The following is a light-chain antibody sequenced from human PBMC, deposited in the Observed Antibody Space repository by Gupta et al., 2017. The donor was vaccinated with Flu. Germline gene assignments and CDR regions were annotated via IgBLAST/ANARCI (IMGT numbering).Light chain of an antibody. V-gene: IGKV1-12*01. CDR2: AAS. CDR3: QQENSFPWT. J-gene: IGKJ1*01. Sequence: DIKMTQSPSSVSASVGDRVTITCRASQGVSSWLAWYQQKPGRAPKLLIYAASSLQSGVQSRFSGSGCGTDFTSTISSLQPQDCATYYCQQENSFPWTFGQGTKVEIK. CDR1: QGVSSW.